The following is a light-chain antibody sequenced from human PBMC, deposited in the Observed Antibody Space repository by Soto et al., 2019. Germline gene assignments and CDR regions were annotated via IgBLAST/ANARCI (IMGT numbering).Light chain of an antibody. Sequence: DIQMTQSPSTLSASVGDRVTITCRASQSISSWLAWYQQKPGKAPKLLIYDASSLESGVPSRFSGSGSGTEFTLTISSLQPDDFATYYCQQYNSYRITFGQGTRLE. CDR3: QQYNSYRIT. V-gene: IGKV1-5*01. CDR2: DAS. J-gene: IGKJ5*01. CDR1: QSISSW.